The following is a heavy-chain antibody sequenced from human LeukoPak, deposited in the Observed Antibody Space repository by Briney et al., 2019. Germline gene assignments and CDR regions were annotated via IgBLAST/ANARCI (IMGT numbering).Heavy chain of an antibody. CDR2: ISGSGGST. J-gene: IGHJ4*02. Sequence: GGSLRLSCAASGFTFSSYAMSWVRQAPGKGLEWVSAISGSGGSTYYADSVKGRFTISRDNAKNSLYLQMNSLRDEDTAVYYCARVRSSSWYHDYWGQGTLVTVSS. D-gene: IGHD6-13*01. CDR1: GFTFSSYA. CDR3: ARVRSSSWYHDY. V-gene: IGHV3-23*01.